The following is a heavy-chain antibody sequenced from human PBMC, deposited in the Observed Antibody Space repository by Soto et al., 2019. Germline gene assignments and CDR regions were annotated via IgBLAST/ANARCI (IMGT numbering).Heavy chain of an antibody. J-gene: IGHJ4*02. CDR2: VYYTGST. V-gene: IGHV4-59*01. D-gene: IGHD6-19*01. Sequence: SETLSRTCMVSGGSISCSYWSWSRQSPGKGLEWLGYVYYTGSTNYSPSLRSRVSISVDTSKNEFSLRLSSVTAADTAVYFCARSVAVPGAHIDYWGQGTQVTVSS. CDR3: ARSVAVPGAHIDY. CDR1: GGSISCSY.